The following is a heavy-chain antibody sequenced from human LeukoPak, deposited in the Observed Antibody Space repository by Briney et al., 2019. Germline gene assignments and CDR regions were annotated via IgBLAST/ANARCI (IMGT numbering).Heavy chain of an antibody. Sequence: GGSLRLSCAASGFTISTYGMSWVRQAPGKGLEWVSSISGGTTYYADSVKGRVTISRDNSKNTVSLQMNSLRAEDTAVYYCAKSVYHSGNYWGQGTLVTVSS. J-gene: IGHJ4*02. V-gene: IGHV3-23*01. CDR2: ISGGTT. D-gene: IGHD3-10*01. CDR1: GFTISTYG. CDR3: AKSVYHSGNY.